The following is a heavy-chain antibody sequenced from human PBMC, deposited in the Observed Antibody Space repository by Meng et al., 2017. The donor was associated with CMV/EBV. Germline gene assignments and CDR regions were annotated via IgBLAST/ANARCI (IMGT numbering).Heavy chain of an antibody. CDR1: GFTFSSYW. D-gene: IGHD3-16*01. V-gene: IGHV3-7*03. J-gene: IGHJ4*02. CDR3: ARGRGGYYWGY. Sequence: GSLSLSCAASGFTFSSYWMSWVRQAPGKGLEWVANIKQDGSEKYYVDSVKGRFTISRDNAKNSLYLQMNSLRAEDTAVYYCARGRGGYYWGYWGQGTLVTVSS. CDR2: IKQDGSEK.